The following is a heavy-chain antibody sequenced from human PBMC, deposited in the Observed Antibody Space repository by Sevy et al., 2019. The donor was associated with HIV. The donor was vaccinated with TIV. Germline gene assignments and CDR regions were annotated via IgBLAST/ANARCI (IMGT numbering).Heavy chain of an antibody. Sequence: SETLSLTCTVSGGSIRDNTYFWGWIRQPPGKGLEWIGSMYYSGSTYYNPSLKGRVTISVDTSNNQFSLKLISVTAADTAVYFCARRPSNSYTVFGNYYFDYWGQGTLVTVSS. J-gene: IGHJ4*02. CDR2: MYYSGST. CDR3: ARRPSNSYTVFGNYYFDY. D-gene: IGHD3-3*01. V-gene: IGHV4-39*01. CDR1: GGSIRDNTYF.